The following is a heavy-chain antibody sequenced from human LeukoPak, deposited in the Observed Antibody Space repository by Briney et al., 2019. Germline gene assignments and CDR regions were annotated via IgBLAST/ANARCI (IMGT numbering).Heavy chain of an antibody. CDR2: INHSGST. J-gene: IGHJ3*02. CDR1: GGSFSGYY. D-gene: IGHD6-19*01. Sequence: SETLSLTCAVYGGSFSGYYWSWIRQPPGKGLEWIGEINHSGSTNNNPSLKSRVTISVDTSKNQFSLKLSSVTAADTAVYYCARRLVAGLNPGAFDIWGQGTMVTVSS. V-gene: IGHV4-34*01. CDR3: ARRLVAGLNPGAFDI.